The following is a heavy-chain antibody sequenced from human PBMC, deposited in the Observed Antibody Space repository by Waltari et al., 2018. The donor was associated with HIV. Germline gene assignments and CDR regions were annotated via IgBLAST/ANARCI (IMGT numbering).Heavy chain of an antibody. D-gene: IGHD3-10*02. CDR1: GFKFADYA. CDR3: TRGPMYKWFDP. Sequence: EVQLVESGGGLVQTGRSLRLSCAASGFKFADYAMHWVRQRPGKGLEWVSSISWDSVKVTYADSVKGRFTISRDNAKESLYLRMDSLRPEDTAFYYCTRGPMYKWFDPWGQGTLVTVSS. CDR2: ISWDSVKV. V-gene: IGHV3-9*01. J-gene: IGHJ5*02.